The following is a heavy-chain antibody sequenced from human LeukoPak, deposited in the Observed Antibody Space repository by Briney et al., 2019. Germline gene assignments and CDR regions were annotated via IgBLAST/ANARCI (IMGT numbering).Heavy chain of an antibody. V-gene: IGHV3-66*01. J-gene: IGHJ4*02. D-gene: IGHD4-17*01. Sequence: PGGSLRLSCAASGFTVSSNYMSWVRQAPGKGLEWVSVIYSGGSTYYADSVKGRFTISRDNSKNTLYLQMNSLRAEDTAVYYCARDFPFMTTVTQETGDYWGQGTLVTVSS. CDR3: ARDFPFMTTVTQETGDY. CDR1: GFTVSSNY. CDR2: IYSGGST.